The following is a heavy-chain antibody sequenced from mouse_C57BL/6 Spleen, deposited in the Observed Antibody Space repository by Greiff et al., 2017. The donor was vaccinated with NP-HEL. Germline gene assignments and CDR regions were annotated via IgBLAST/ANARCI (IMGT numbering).Heavy chain of an antibody. CDR3: ASSALNWDPFAY. CDR2: INPNNGGT. CDR1: GYTFTDYY. Sequence: EVQLQQSGPELVKPGASVKISCKASGYTFTDYYMNWVKQSHGKSLEWIGDINPNNGGTSYNQKFKGKATLTVDKSSSTAYMELRSLTSEDSAVYYCASSALNWDPFAYWGQGTLVTVSA. D-gene: IGHD4-1*01. V-gene: IGHV1-26*01. J-gene: IGHJ3*01.